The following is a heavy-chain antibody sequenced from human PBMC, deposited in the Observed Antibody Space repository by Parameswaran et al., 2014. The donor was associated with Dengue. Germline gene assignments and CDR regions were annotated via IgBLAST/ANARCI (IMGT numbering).Heavy chain of an antibody. V-gene: IGHV1-2*02. CDR3: ARDDIVVPAATDYLVFGLADY. Sequence: WVRQAPGQGLEWMGWINPNSGGTNYAQKFQGRVTMTRDTSISTAYMELSRLRSDDTAVYYCARDDIVVPAATDYLVFGLADYWGQGTLVTVSS. CDR2: INPNSGGT. J-gene: IGHJ4*02. D-gene: IGHD2-2*01.